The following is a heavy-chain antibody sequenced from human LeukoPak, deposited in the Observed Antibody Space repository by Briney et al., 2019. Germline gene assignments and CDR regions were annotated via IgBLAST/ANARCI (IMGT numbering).Heavy chain of an antibody. CDR2: IYYNGDT. J-gene: IGHJ4*02. V-gene: IGHV4-39*07. CDR3: ARDAIDSSGFDFDY. CDR1: GGSIGSSTYY. D-gene: IGHD3-22*01. Sequence: PSETLSLTCTVSGGSIGSSTYYWVWIRQPPGKGLEWIGSIYYNGDTYYSPSLQSRVSISVATSKNQFSLKLSSVTAADTAVYYCARDAIDSSGFDFDYWGQGTLVTVSS.